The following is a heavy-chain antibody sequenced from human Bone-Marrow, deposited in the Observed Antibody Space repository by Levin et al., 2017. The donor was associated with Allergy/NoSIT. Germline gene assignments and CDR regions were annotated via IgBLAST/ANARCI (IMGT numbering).Heavy chain of an antibody. CDR2: ISGSGGST. D-gene: IGHD3-10*01. Sequence: GESLKISCAASGFTFSSYAMSWVRQAPGKGLEWVSTISGSGGSTSTADSVKGRFTISRDNSKNTLYLQMSSLRAEDPAVYYCAKSLSNHGRGFGTPFDYWGQGTLVTVSS. CDR3: AKSLSNHGRGFGTPFDY. J-gene: IGHJ4*02. CDR1: GFTFSSYA. V-gene: IGHV3-23*01.